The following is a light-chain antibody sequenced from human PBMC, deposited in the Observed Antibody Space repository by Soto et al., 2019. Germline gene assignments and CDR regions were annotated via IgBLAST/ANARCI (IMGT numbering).Light chain of an antibody. J-gene: IGKJ2*01. CDR3: QQYNSPAT. CDR1: QSISRW. CDR2: DAF. Sequence: DIQMTQSPSTLYASVGDRVTITCRASQSISRWLAWYQQKPGKAPKVLIYDAFSLESGVPSRFSGSGGGTEFTLTISRLQPDDVATYYCQQYNSPATFGQGTKLEIK. V-gene: IGKV1-5*01.